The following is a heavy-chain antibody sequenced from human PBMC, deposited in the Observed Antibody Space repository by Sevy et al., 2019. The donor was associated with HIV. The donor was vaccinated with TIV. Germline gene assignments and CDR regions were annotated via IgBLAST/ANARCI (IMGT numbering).Heavy chain of an antibody. CDR2: IKGKVHGGTT. Sequence: GGSLRLSCEVSGYTFTNAWMSWVRQAPGKGLEWVGRIKGKVHGGTTDYAAPVRGRFTISRDDAKNTLSLQMNSLKTEDTAVNYCATSYCGRDCISWVHSMDVWGQGTTVTVSS. CDR1: GYTFTNAW. V-gene: IGHV3-15*05. CDR3: ATSYCGRDCISWVHSMDV. J-gene: IGHJ6*02. D-gene: IGHD2-21*02.